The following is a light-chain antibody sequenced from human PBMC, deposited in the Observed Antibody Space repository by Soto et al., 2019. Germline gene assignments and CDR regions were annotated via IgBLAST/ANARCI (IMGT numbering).Light chain of an antibody. CDR2: DAY. Sequence: DIQMTQSPSTLYASVGVRVTITCRASQSITIWLAWYQQKPGKAPKLLIFDAYSLESGVPSRFSGSGSGTDFTLTISSLQPDDFATYYCQQYNSYSWTFGQGTKVEIK. V-gene: IGKV1-5*01. J-gene: IGKJ1*01. CDR3: QQYNSYSWT. CDR1: QSITIW.